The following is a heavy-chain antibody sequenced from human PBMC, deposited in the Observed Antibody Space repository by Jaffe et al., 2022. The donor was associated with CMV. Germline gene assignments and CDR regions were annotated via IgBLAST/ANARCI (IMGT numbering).Heavy chain of an antibody. J-gene: IGHJ6*03. Sequence: QVQLVQSGAEVKKPGASVKVSCKASGYTFTSYAMHWVRQAPGQRLEWMGWINAGNGNTKYSQKFQGRVTITRDTSASTAYMELSSLRSEDTAVYYCARDHRLTGPNYYYYYMDVWGKGTTVTVSS. CDR1: GYTFTSYA. CDR3: ARDHRLTGPNYYYYYMDV. CDR2: INAGNGNT. V-gene: IGHV1-3*01. D-gene: IGHD3-16*01.